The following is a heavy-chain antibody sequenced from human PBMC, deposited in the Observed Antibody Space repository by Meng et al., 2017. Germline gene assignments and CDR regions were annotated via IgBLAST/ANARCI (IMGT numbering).Heavy chain of an antibody. J-gene: IGHJ4*02. CDR2: IVYSGST. CDR1: GGSGGSGNYY. V-gene: IGHV4-61*01. CDR3: ARDVGGDYETLFDY. D-gene: IGHD4-17*01. Sequence: QVPLQESGPGLVRPSETLSLTCTVSGGSGGSGNYYWSWIRQPPGKGLEWIGYIVYSGSTTYNPSLKTRVTISVDTSKNQFSLKLTSVTAADTAVYFCARDVGGDYETLFDYWGQGTLVTVSS.